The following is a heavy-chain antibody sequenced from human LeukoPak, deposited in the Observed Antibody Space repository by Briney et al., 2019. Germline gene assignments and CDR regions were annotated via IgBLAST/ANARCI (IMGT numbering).Heavy chain of an antibody. CDR2: IYTSGST. J-gene: IGHJ4*02. CDR3: ARAVREMATGDYFDY. V-gene: IGHV4-4*07. Sequence: AETLSLTCTVSGGSISGYYWSWIRQPAGKGLEWIGRIYTSGSTNYNPSLKSRVTMSVDTSKSQFSLKLSSVTAADTAVYCCARAVREMATGDYFDYWGQGTLVTVSS. CDR1: GGSISGYY. D-gene: IGHD5-24*01.